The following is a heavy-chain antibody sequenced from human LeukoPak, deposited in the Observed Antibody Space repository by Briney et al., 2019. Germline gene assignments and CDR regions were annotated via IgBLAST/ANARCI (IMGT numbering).Heavy chain of an antibody. CDR3: ARDSSRAVADYNWFDP. CDR2: IYYSGST. CDR1: GGSISSYY. J-gene: IGHJ5*02. D-gene: IGHD6-19*01. Sequence: SETLSLTCTVSGGSISSYYWSWIRQPPGKGLEWIGYIYYSGSTNYNPSLKSRVTISVDTSKNQFSLKLSSVTAADTAVYYCARDSSRAVADYNWFDPWGQGTLVTVSS. V-gene: IGHV4-59*01.